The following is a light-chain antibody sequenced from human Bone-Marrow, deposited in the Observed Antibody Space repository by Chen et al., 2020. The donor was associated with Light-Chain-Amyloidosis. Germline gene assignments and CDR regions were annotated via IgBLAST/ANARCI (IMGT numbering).Light chain of an antibody. CDR3: QQYGTSPLT. J-gene: IGKJ4*01. Sequence: EIVLTQSPGTLSLSPAEGANLSCRASQTISSNYLTWYQQKFGQAPRLLIYGSSSRATGIPDRFTGSGSGTDFTLTINRLEPGDFAMYYCQQYGTSPLTFGGGTKVEIK. CDR2: GSS. CDR1: QTISSNY. V-gene: IGKV3-20*01.